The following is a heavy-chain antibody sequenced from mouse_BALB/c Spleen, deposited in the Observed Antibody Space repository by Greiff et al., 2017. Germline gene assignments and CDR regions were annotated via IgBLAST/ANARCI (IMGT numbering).Heavy chain of an antibody. J-gene: IGHJ2*01. V-gene: IGHV1-14*01. Sequence: VQLQQSGPELVKPGASVKMSCKASGYTFTSYVMHWVKQKPGQGLEWIGYINPYNDGTKYNEKFKGKATLTSDKSSSTAYMELSSLTSEDSAVYYCAREGAFTTATFDYWGQGTTLTVSS. CDR2: INPYNDGT. CDR1: GYTFTSYV. D-gene: IGHD1-2*01. CDR3: AREGAFTTATFDY.